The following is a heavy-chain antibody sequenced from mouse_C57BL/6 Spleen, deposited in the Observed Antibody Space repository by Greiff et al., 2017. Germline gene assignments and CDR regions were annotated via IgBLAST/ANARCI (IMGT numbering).Heavy chain of an antibody. J-gene: IGHJ3*01. V-gene: IGHV14-3*01. CDR2: IDPANGNT. D-gene: IGHD1-1*01. Sequence: VQLQQSVAELVRPGASVKLSCTASGFNIQNSYMHWVKQRPEQGLEWIGRIDPANGNTKYAQKFQGKATLTADTSSNTAYLQLSSLTSEDTAFYYCAGRRDYGWFAYWGQGTLVTVSA. CDR1: GFNIQNSY. CDR3: AGRRDYGWFAY.